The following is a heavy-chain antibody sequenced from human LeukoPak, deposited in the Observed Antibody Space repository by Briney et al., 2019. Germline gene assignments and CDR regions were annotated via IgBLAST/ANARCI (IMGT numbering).Heavy chain of an antibody. D-gene: IGHD1-1*01. V-gene: IGHV3-23*01. CDR3: AKDPVWNPSYYSYYMDV. CDR1: GLTFSNYA. CDR2: ISGSGGST. J-gene: IGHJ6*03. Sequence: GGSLRLYCAASGLTFSNYAMNWVRQAPGKGLEWVSGISGSGGSTYYADSVSGRFTISRDNSKNTLFLQMNSLRAEDTAVYYCAKDPVWNPSYYSYYMDVWGKGTTVTVSS.